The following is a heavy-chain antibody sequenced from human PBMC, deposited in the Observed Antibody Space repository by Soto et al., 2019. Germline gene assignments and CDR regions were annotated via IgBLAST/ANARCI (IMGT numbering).Heavy chain of an antibody. CDR1: GGSISSGGYY. CDR2: IYYSGST. CDR3: ARVRSYGAYYFDY. D-gene: IGHD5-18*01. V-gene: IGHV4-31*03. J-gene: IGHJ4*02. Sequence: TLSLTCTVSGGSISSGGYYWSWIRQHPGKGLEWIGYIYYSGSTYYNPSLKSRVTISVDTSKNQFSLKLSSVTAADTAVYYCARVRSYGAYYFDYWGQGTLVTVSS.